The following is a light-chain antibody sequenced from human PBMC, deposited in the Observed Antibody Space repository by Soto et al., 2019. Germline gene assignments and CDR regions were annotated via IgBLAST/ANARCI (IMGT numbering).Light chain of an antibody. CDR3: QSYDSSLNGVV. CDR2: GNS. CDR1: SSNIGAGYG. V-gene: IGLV1-40*01. J-gene: IGLJ2*01. Sequence: QSALTQPPSVSGAPGQRVTISCTGRSSNIGAGYGVHWYQQLPGTAPKLLIYGNSNRPSGVPDRFSGSKSGTSASLAITGLEAEDEADYYCQSYDSSLNGVVFGGGTKLTVL.